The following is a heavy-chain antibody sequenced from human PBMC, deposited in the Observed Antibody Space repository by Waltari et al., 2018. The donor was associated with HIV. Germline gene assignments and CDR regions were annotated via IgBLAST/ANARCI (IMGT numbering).Heavy chain of an antibody. CDR1: GGTFSSYA. D-gene: IGHD4-17*01. CDR2: IIPIFGTA. V-gene: IGHV1-69*12. CDR3: ASFLSLRGDYVRWFDP. J-gene: IGHJ5*02. Sequence: QVQLVQSGAEVKKPGSSVKVSCKASGGTFSSYATSWVRTARGQGLEWMGGIIPIFGTANYAQKFQGRVTITADESTSTAYMELSSLRSEDTAVYYCASFLSLRGDYVRWFDPWGQGTLVTVSS.